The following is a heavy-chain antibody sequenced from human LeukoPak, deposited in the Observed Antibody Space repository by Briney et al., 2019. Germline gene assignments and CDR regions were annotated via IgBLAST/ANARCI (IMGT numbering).Heavy chain of an antibody. D-gene: IGHD3-9*01. V-gene: IGHV3-23*01. CDR3: ARDSPILTG. J-gene: IGHJ4*02. Sequence: GGPMRLPCAASGFTFNSHAKIWVRRTTGKGREWVSAIRDTDYRTYYADSLTGRYTMSRDNSKSTLYLQMNSIRAEDTAVYYCARDSPILTGWGQGTLVTGYS. CDR1: GFTFNSHA. CDR2: IRDTDYRT.